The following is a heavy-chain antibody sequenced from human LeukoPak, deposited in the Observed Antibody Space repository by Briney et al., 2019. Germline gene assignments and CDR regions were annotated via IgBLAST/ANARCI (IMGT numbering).Heavy chain of an antibody. V-gene: IGHV3-23*01. CDR1: VYYSSIYD. J-gene: IGHJ4*02. CDR2: ISGSGDNT. CDR3: ARGLYAWIY. D-gene: IGHD3-16*01. Sequence: GGSLRLPCAASVYYSSIYDMTRVRQAPGKGLEWVSVISGSGDNTYYADSVKGRFTISRDNAKNTVFLQMCGLRAGVTAEYQCARGLYAWIYWGQGTVVIVPS.